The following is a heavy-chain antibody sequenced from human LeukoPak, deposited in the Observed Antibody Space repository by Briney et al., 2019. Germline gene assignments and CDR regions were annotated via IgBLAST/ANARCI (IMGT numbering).Heavy chain of an antibody. D-gene: IGHD2-2*01. V-gene: IGHV3-30-3*01. J-gene: IGHJ6*02. Sequence: GGSLRLSCAASGFTFSSYAMPWVRQAPGKGLEWVAVISYDGSNKYYADSVKGRFTISRDNSKNTLYLQMNSLRAEDTAVYYCARSNVVVPSATSYYYGMDVWGQGTTVTVSS. CDR2: ISYDGSNK. CDR1: GFTFSSYA. CDR3: ARSNVVVPSATSYYYGMDV.